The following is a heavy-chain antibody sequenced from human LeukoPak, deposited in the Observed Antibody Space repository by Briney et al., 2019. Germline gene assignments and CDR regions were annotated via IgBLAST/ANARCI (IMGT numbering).Heavy chain of an antibody. Sequence: GGSLRLSCAASGFTFSSYGMHWVRQAPGKGLEWVAFIRYDGSNKYYADSVKGRFTISRDNAKNSLYLQMNSLRAEDTAVYYCARDLDQRGYDAFDIWGQGTMVTVSS. CDR3: ARDLDQRGYDAFDI. CDR1: GFTFSSYG. J-gene: IGHJ3*02. CDR2: IRYDGSNK. D-gene: IGHD3-16*01. V-gene: IGHV3-30*02.